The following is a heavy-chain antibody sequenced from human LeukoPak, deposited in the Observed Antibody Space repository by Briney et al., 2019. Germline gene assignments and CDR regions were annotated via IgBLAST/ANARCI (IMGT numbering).Heavy chain of an antibody. Sequence: SETLSLTCTVSGGSISSGDYYWSWIRQPPGKGLEWIGYIYYSGSTYYNPSLKSRVTISVDTSKNQFSLKLSSVTAADTAVYYCAREGVAVAGGYFDLWGRGTLVTVSS. J-gene: IGHJ2*01. CDR3: AREGVAVAGGYFDL. V-gene: IGHV4-30-4*08. D-gene: IGHD6-19*01. CDR2: IYYSGST. CDR1: GGSISSGDYY.